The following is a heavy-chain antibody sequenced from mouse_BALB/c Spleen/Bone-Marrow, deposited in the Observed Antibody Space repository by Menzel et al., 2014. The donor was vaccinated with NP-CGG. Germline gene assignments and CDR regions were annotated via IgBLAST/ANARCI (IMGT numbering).Heavy chain of an antibody. Sequence: EVQRVESGGGLVQPGGFLRLSCATSGFTFTDHYMSWVRQPPGKALEWLGFIRNKANGYTTECSASVKGRFTISRDNSQSIVYLQMNTLRAEDSATYYCARDYLYYFDYWGQGTTLTVSS. V-gene: IGHV7-3*02. CDR2: IRNKANGYTT. CDR3: ARDYLYYFDY. D-gene: IGHD2-1*01. J-gene: IGHJ2*01. CDR1: GFTFTDHY.